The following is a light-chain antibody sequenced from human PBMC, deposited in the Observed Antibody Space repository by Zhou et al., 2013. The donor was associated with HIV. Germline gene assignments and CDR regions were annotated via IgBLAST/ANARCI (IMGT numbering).Light chain of an antibody. CDR2: RVS. CDR1: HSLVSSDGYTH. CDR3: MQGTHWPPVFT. J-gene: IGKJ3*01. V-gene: IGKV2-30*01. Sequence: DVVMTQSPLSLPVTLGQPASISCRSGHSLVSSDGYTHLSWFHQRPGQSPRRLIYRVSNRDAGVPDRFSGSGSATDFTLKISRVEAEDVGVYYCMQGTHWPPVFTFGPGTKVHIK.